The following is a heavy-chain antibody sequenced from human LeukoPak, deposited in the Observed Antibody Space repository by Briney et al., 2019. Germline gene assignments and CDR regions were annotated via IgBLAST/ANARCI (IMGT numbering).Heavy chain of an antibody. V-gene: IGHV3-74*01. CDR2: INSDGSST. D-gene: IGHD3-22*01. CDR3: ARVSYYYDSSGYYSFPGGVYYYGMDV. J-gene: IGHJ6*02. Sequence: PGRSLRLSCAASGFTFSSYWMHWVRQAPGKGLVWVSRINSDGSSTSYADSVKGRFTISRDNAKNTLYLQMNSLRAEDTAVYYCARVSYYYDSSGYYSFPGGVYYYGMDVWGQGTTVTVSS. CDR1: GFTFSSYW.